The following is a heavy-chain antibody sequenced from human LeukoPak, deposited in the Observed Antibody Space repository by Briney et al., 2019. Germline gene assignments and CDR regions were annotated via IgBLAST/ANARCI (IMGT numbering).Heavy chain of an antibody. D-gene: IGHD6-19*01. V-gene: IGHV1-24*01. Sequence: ASVKVSCKVSGYTLTELSMHWVRQAPGKGLEWMGGFDPEDGETIYAQKFQGRVTMTEDTSTDTAYMELSSLRSEDTAVYYCATISSGWHSDEYWGQGTLVTVSS. CDR1: GYTLTELS. CDR2: FDPEDGET. J-gene: IGHJ4*02. CDR3: ATISSGWHSDEY.